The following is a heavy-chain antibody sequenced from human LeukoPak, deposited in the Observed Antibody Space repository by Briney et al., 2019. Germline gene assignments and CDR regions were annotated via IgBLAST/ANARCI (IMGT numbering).Heavy chain of an antibody. CDR2: IYNSGST. CDR1: GGSISSYY. J-gene: IGHJ4*02. Sequence: SETLSLTCTVSGGSISSYYWSWVRQPPGKGLEWIGYIYNSGSTKYNPSLKSRVAVSVDTSKNQFSLKLSSVTAADTAVYYCARARPDTAMAVDYWGQGTLVTVSS. CDR3: ARARPDTAMAVDY. V-gene: IGHV4-59*01. D-gene: IGHD5-18*01.